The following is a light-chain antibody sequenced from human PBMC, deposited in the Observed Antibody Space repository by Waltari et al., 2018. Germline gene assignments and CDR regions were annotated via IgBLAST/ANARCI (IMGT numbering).Light chain of an antibody. CDR3: QQDYTTPLT. Sequence: DIQMTQSPSSLSACVGDRVTATFRASQGINKELSWYQQKPGKAPTPLIYAASSLQTGVSSRFSGSGSGTDFTLTISSLQPEDVATYYCQQDYTTPLTFGGGTKVEIK. V-gene: IGKV1-27*01. J-gene: IGKJ4*01. CDR1: QGINKE. CDR2: AAS.